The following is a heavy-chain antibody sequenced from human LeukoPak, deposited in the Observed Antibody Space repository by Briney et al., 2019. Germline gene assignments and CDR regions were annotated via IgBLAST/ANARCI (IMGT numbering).Heavy chain of an antibody. CDR2: LYSGGTT. J-gene: IGHJ4*02. CDR3: AREVVLNWGYHFDY. CDR1: GFTFSSNY. Sequence: GGSLRLSCAASGFTFSSNYMSWVRQAPGKGLEWVSVLYSGGTTYYADSVTGRFTISRDNSKNTLYLQMNSLRPEDTAVYYCAREVVLNWGYHFDYWGQGTLVTVSS. D-gene: IGHD7-27*01. V-gene: IGHV3-66*02.